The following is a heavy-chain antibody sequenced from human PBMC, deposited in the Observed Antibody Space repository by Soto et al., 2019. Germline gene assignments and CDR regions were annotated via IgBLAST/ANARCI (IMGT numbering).Heavy chain of an antibody. V-gene: IGHV4-61*01. CDR1: GDSVSSGTYY. CDR3: ARPGDGRGWL. Sequence: SETLSLTCTVSGDSVSSGTYYWSWIRQPPGKALEWIAYIHYTGNTNYNPSLKSRVTISRDTSKNQFSLKLTSVTAADTAVYYCARPGDGRGWLGGQGTLVTVSS. J-gene: IGHJ4*02. CDR2: IHYTGNT. D-gene: IGHD6-19*01.